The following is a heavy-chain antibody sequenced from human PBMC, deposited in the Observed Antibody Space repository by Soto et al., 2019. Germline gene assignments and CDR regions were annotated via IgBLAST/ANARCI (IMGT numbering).Heavy chain of an antibody. D-gene: IGHD1-7*01. V-gene: IGHV3-11*01. CDR1: GLTFSDYY. J-gene: IGHJ6*03. CDR3: ARGTRPPVSVLYNWNYFYYYYYMDV. CDR2: ISSSGSTI. Sequence: PGGSLRLSCAASGLTFSDYYMSWIRQAPGKGLEWVSYISSSGSTIYYADSVKGRFTISRDNAKNSLYLQMNSLRAEDTAVYYCARGTRPPVSVLYNWNYFYYYYYMDVRGKGTTVTVSS.